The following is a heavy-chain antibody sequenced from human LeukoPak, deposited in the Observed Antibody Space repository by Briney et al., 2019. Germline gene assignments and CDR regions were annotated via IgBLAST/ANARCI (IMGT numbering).Heavy chain of an antibody. D-gene: IGHD3-10*01. J-gene: IGHJ4*02. V-gene: IGHV3-49*03. CDR3: TRDLGVIQAGPTDY. Sequence: PGGSLRLSCTASGFTFGDYAMSWFRQAPGKGLEWVGFIRSKAYGGTTEYAASVKGGFTISRDDSKSIAYLQMNSLKTEDTAVYYCTRDLGVIQAGPTDYWGQGTLVTVSS. CDR2: IRSKAYGGTT. CDR1: GFTFGDYA.